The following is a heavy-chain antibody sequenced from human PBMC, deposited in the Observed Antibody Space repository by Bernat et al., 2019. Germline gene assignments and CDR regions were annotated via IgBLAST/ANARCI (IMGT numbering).Heavy chain of an antibody. J-gene: IGHJ4*02. CDR2: ISYDGSDK. Sequence: QVQLVESGGGVVQPGRSLRLSCAASGFTFSSYGMHLVRQAPGKGLEWVAVISYDGSDKYYADSVKGRFTISRDNSKNTLYVQMNSLRAEDTAVYYCASGLDYWGQGTLVTVSS. CDR1: GFTFSSYG. CDR3: ASGLDY. V-gene: IGHV3-30*03. D-gene: IGHD3/OR15-3a*01.